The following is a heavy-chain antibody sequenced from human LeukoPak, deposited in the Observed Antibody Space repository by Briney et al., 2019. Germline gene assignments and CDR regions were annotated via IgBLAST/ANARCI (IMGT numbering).Heavy chain of an antibody. V-gene: IGHV4-39*07. CDR2: IYYSGST. CDR3: ARRLDCFDY. J-gene: IGHJ4*02. D-gene: IGHD2-15*01. CDR1: GGSISSGSYY. Sequence: SETLSLTCTVSGGSISSGSYYWVWIRQPPGKGLEWIGSIYYSGSTYYNPSLKSRVTISVDTSKNQFSLKLSSVTAADTAVYYCARRLDCFDYWGQGTLVTVSS.